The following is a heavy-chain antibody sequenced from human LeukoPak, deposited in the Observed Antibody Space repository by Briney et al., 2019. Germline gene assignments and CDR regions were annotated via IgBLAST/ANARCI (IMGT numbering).Heavy chain of an antibody. V-gene: IGHV1-18*04. D-gene: IGHD3-9*01. Sequence: ASVMVSCKASGYTFTNYGISWVRQAPGQGLEWMGWISGYNGNTKYAQKLQGRVTMTTDTSTSTAYMDLRSLRSDDTAVYYCARASDDILTGYPGELDYWGQGTLVTVSS. CDR2: ISGYNGNT. CDR1: GYTFTNYG. CDR3: ARASDDILTGYPGELDY. J-gene: IGHJ4*02.